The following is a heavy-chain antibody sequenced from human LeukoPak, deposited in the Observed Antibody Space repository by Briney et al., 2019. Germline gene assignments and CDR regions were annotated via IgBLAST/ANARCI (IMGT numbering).Heavy chain of an antibody. Sequence: ASVKVSCKASGYTFTSYGISWVRQAPGQGLEWMGWISAYNGNTNYAQKLQGRVTMTTDTSTSTAYMELRSLRSDDTAVYYCAREGYDILTGRTTYYYMDVWGKGTTVTVSS. CDR1: GYTFTSYG. CDR2: ISAYNGNT. CDR3: AREGYDILTGRTTYYYMDV. J-gene: IGHJ6*03. D-gene: IGHD3-9*01. V-gene: IGHV1-18*01.